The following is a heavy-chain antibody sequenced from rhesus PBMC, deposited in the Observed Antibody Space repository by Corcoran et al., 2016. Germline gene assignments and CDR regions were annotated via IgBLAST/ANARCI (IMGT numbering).Heavy chain of an antibody. J-gene: IGHJ4*01. CDR3: ASIAAAAH. D-gene: IGHD6-31*01. Sequence: QLQLQESGPGLVKPSETLSLTCAVSGYSISSGYGWCWIRQPPGKGLEWIGYISYSGSTSYNPSLKSGVTISRDTSKNQFSLKLSSVTAADTAVYYCASIAAAAHWGQGVLVTVSS. V-gene: IGHV4-122*02. CDR1: GYSISSGYG. CDR2: ISYSGST.